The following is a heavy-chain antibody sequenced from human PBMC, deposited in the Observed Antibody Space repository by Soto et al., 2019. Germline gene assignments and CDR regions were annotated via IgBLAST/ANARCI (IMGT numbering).Heavy chain of an antibody. CDR3: ASDYDFWSGYYGN. CDR2: INSNGTTV. D-gene: IGHD3-3*01. CDR1: GFTFSDYY. J-gene: IGHJ4*02. Sequence: QVQLVESGGGLVKPGGSLRLSCAAAGFTFSDYYMNWVRQAPGKGLQWVSYINSNGTTVYYADSVKGRFTISRDNAKNSLYLQMYSLRAEDTAVYYCASDYDFWSGYYGNWGQGTLVTVSS. V-gene: IGHV3-11*01.